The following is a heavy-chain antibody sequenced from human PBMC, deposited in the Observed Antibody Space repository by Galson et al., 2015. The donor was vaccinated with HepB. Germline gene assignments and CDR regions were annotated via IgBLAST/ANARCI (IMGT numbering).Heavy chain of an antibody. CDR1: GFNFRNFW. CDR3: ARTLESTDYSFRGWQRRHKWFDP. Sequence: SLRLSCAASGFNFRNFWMTWVRQAPGKGLEWVADIKGDGSEKSYVDSVKGRFTISRDNAKNSLDLQMNSLRGEDTAVYYCARTLESTDYSFRGWQRRHKWFDPWGQGTLVTVSS. J-gene: IGHJ5*02. CDR2: IKGDGSEK. V-gene: IGHV3-7*01. D-gene: IGHD1-1*01.